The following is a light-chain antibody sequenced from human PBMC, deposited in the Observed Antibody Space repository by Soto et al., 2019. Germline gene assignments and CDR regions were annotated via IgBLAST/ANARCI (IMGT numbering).Light chain of an antibody. Sequence: DIQMTQSPSSLSASVGDRLTITCRASRVITNDLGWYQQKPGKAPKRLIYAASTLQSGVPSRFSGSGSGTEFTLTISSLQPEDVATYYCQQYSTYGTFGQGTKVDIK. CDR2: AAS. CDR3: QQYSTYGT. CDR1: RVITND. J-gene: IGKJ1*01. V-gene: IGKV1-17*01.